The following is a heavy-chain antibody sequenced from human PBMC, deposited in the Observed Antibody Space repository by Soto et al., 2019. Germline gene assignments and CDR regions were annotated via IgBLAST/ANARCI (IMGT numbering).Heavy chain of an antibody. CDR1: AFTFNNYA. CDR3: ARDTAAGIQH. V-gene: IGHV3-48*02. Sequence: GSLRLSCAASAFTFNNYAMNWVRQAPGKGLEWVSYISSSSSTIYYADSVKGRFTISRDNAKNSLYLQMNSLRDEDTAVYYCARDTAAGIQHWGQGTLVTVSS. D-gene: IGHD5-18*01. CDR2: ISSSSSTI. J-gene: IGHJ1*01.